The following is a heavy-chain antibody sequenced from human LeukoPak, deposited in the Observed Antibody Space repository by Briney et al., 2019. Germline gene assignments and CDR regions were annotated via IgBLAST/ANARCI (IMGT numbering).Heavy chain of an antibody. J-gene: IGHJ4*02. CDR1: GFTFSDSW. D-gene: IGHD3-10*01. CDR2: INGVGSTT. V-gene: IGHV3-74*01. CDR3: ATAGNYRFDY. Sequence: GGSLRLSCTGSGFTFSDSWIHWVRQAPGKGLVRVSRINGVGSTTNYADSVKGRFTISRDNAQDTLYLQMNTLRAEDTAVYYCATAGNYRFDYWGQGTLVTVSS.